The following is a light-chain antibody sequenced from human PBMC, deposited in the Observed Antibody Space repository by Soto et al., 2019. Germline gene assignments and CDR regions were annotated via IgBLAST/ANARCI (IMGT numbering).Light chain of an antibody. J-gene: IGLJ2*01. Sequence: QSALTQPASVSGSPGQSITISCTGTSSDVGAYTYVSWYQQHPGKAPKLMIFEVSDRPSGFSNRFSGSKSGNKASLTISGLQAEDEADYYCSSYTTSNTLVFGGGTKLTVL. CDR3: SSYTTSNTLV. V-gene: IGLV2-14*01. CDR1: SSDVGAYTY. CDR2: EVS.